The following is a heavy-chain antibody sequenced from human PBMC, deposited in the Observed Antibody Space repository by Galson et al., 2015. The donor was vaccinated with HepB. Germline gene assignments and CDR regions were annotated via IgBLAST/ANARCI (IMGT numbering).Heavy chain of an antibody. Sequence: SLRLSCAGSGFTFGNYGMSWVRQAPGKGLEWVSGISGDSGGTYSADSVKGRFTISRDNSKNTLYLHMDSLKAEDTAVYYCAKGTSGWYAERYYFDYWGQGTLVTVSS. CDR3: AKGTSGWYAERYYFDY. CDR2: ISGDSGGT. CDR1: GFTFGNYG. V-gene: IGHV3-23*01. D-gene: IGHD6-19*01. J-gene: IGHJ4*02.